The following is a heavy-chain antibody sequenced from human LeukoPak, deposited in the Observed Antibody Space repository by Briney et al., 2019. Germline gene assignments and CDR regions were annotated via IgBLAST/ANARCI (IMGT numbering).Heavy chain of an antibody. CDR1: GYTFTGYY. CDR2: INPNSGGT. D-gene: IGHD1-7*01. CDR3: ARGTDWNYDLGYYYYMDV. V-gene: IGHV1-2*02. Sequence: GASVKVSCKASGYTFTGYYMHWVRQAPGQGLEWMGWINPNSGGTNYAQKFQGRVTMTRDTSISTAYMELSRLRSDDTAVYYCARGTDWNYDLGYYYYMDVWGKGTTVTVSS. J-gene: IGHJ6*03.